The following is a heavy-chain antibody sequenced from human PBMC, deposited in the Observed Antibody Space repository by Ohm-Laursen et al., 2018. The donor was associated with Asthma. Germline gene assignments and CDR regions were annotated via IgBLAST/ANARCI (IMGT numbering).Heavy chain of an antibody. CDR2: INLSGGST. CDR1: GYTFTSYY. D-gene: IGHD3-3*01. Sequence: PSVKVSCKASGYTFTSYYMPWVRQAPGQGLEWMGLINLSGGSTSYAQKLQGRVTMTRDTSTSSVYMELSSVKSEDTAVCYCARDERLLEWLPSLDYWGQGTLVTVSS. V-gene: IGHV1-46*01. J-gene: IGHJ4*02. CDR3: ARDERLLEWLPSLDY.